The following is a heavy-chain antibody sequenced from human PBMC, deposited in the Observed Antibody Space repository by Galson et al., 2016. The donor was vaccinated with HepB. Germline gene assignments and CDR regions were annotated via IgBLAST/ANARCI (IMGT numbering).Heavy chain of an antibody. J-gene: IGHJ5*02. CDR2: IDSGGGGRT. V-gene: IGHV3-23*01. Sequence: SLRLSCAASGFAFSNYPMTWVRQAPGWGLDWVSSIDSGGGGRTYYADSVKGRFIISRDNSKTALYLQMNSLRAEDTAVYYCAKGGFRRLDTWGQGTLVTVSS. D-gene: IGHD3-10*01. CDR3: AKGGFRRLDT. CDR1: GFAFSNYP.